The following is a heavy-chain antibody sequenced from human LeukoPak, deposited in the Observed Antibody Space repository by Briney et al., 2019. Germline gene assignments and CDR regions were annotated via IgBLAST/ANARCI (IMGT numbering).Heavy chain of an antibody. CDR1: EFTFSSYS. CDR2: ITNSGNSK. Sequence: GGSLRLSCAASEFTFSSYSMNWVRQAPGKGLEWVSYITNSGNSKSYADSVKGRFTISRDNAKNSLYLQMNSLRAEDTAVYYCARFSGWYDYYYYGMDVWGQGTTVTVSS. J-gene: IGHJ6*02. V-gene: IGHV3-48*04. CDR3: ARFSGWYDYYYYGMDV. D-gene: IGHD6-19*01.